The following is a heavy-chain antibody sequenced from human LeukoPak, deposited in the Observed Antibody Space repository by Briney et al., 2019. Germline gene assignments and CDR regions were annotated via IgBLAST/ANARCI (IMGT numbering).Heavy chain of an antibody. CDR2: INHSGST. V-gene: IGHV4-34*01. J-gene: IGHJ3*02. CDR3: ARVGNIRYFDWLLKGHAFDI. D-gene: IGHD3-9*01. CDR1: GGSFSGYY. Sequence: SETLSLTCAVYGGSFSGYYWSWIRQPPGKGLEWIGEINHSGSTNYNPSLKSRVTVSVDTSKNQFSLKLSSVTAADTAVYYCARVGNIRYFDWLLKGHAFDIWGQGTMVTVSS.